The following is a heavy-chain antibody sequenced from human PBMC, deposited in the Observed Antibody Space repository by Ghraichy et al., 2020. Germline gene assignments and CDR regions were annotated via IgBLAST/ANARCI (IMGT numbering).Heavy chain of an antibody. CDR1: GFTFNNYG. Sequence: GGSLRLSCAASGFTFNNYGMHWVRQTPGKGLDWVAVISYDGRKEYYADSVQGRFTVSRDDSKKTFHLQMNGLRAEDTAVYYCVKAKWADFDAFDVWGQGTMVTVSS. CDR3: VKAKWADFDAFDV. J-gene: IGHJ3*01. CDR2: ISYDGRKE. D-gene: IGHD1-26*01. V-gene: IGHV3-30*18.